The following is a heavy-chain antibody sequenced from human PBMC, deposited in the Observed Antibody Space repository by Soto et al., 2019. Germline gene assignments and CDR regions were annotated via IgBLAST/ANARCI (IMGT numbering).Heavy chain of an antibody. CDR1: GFTFSGYA. D-gene: IGHD2-15*01. CDR2: ISGGGDGT. CDR3: ATDPLAIYCSGGSCVDY. V-gene: IGHV3-23*01. J-gene: IGHJ4*02. Sequence: GGSLRLSCAASGFTFSGYAIIWVRQAPGKGLEWVSTISGGGDGTYYADSVKGRFTISRDNSRDTVYLQMSSLRAEDTAVYYCATDPLAIYCSGGSCVDYWGQGTLVTVSS.